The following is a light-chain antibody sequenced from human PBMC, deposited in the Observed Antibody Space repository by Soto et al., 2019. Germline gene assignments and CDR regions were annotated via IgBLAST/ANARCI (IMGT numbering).Light chain of an antibody. V-gene: IGKV3-20*01. J-gene: IGKJ1*01. CDR3: QQYGMSPVWT. Sequence: EIVLTQSPGTLSLSPGERATLSCRASQSVSSSFLAWYQQKPGQAPRLLIYGASSRATGIPDRFSGSGSGTHFTLTISRLEPEDFSVCYCQQYGMSPVWTFGQVTKVEIK. CDR2: GAS. CDR1: QSVSSSF.